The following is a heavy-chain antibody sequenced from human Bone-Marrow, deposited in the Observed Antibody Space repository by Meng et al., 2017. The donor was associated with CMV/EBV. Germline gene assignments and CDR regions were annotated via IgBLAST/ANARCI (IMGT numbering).Heavy chain of an antibody. J-gene: IGHJ4*02. CDR3: ARDSMGVLVPAAF. V-gene: IGHV3-33*01. CDR1: GFTFSSYG. CDR2: IWYDGSNK. Sequence: GGSLRLSCAASGFTFSSYGMHWVRQAPGKGLEWVAVIWYDGSNKYYADSVKGRFTISRDNAKKSLYLQMNSLRAEDTAFYYCARDSMGVLVPAAFWGQGTLVTVSS. D-gene: IGHD2-2*01.